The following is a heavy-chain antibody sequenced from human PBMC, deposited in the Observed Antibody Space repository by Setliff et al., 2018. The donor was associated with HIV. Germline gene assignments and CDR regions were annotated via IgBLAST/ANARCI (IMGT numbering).Heavy chain of an antibody. D-gene: IGHD3-3*01. CDR2: MNPNSGNT. CDR3: ARGHLDYNFWDGVLGNWFDP. J-gene: IGHJ5*02. CDR1: GYTFTNYD. V-gene: IGHV1-8*02. Sequence: GASVKVSCKASGYTFTNYDINWVRQAPGQGLEWMGWMNPNSGNTGYAQKFQGRVTMTRNTSIRTAYMELSSLRSEDTAVYYCARGHLDYNFWDGVLGNWFDPWGQGTLGTVSS.